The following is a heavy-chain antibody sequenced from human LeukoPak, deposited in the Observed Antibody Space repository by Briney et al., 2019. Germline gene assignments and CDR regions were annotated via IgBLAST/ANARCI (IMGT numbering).Heavy chain of an antibody. CDR2: MNPNSGKT. CDR3: ASGDRSSTSRYSF. CDR1: GYTFTSYD. D-gene: IGHD2-2*01. Sequence: ASVKVSCKASGYTFTSYDINWVRQATGQGLEWMGWMNPNSGKTAYAQKFQGRVTITRNTSISTAYMEVSSLRSEDTAVYYCASGDRSSTSRYSFWGQGTLVTVSS. J-gene: IGHJ4*02. V-gene: IGHV1-8*03.